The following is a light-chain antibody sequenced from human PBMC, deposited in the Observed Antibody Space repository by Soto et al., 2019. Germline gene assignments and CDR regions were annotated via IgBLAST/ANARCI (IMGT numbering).Light chain of an antibody. J-gene: IGKJ1*01. CDR1: QSVSSN. Sequence: EVVMTQSPATLSVSPGERATLSCRASQSVSSNLAWYQQKPGQAPRLLIYDVDTRASGIPARFSGSGSGTEFTLTISSLQSEDFAVYYCQQYNNWPPGTFGQGTKVEIK. CDR3: QQYNNWPPGT. V-gene: IGKV3-15*01. CDR2: DVD.